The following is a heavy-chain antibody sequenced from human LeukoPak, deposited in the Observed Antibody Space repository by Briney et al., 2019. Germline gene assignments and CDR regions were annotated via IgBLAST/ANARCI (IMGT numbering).Heavy chain of an antibody. J-gene: IGHJ4*02. Sequence: GALRLSYAASGFTFSSYAMHWVRQAPGKGLEWVAVISYDGSNKYYADSVKGRFTISRDNSKNTLYLQMNSLRAEDTAVYYCARDSYDSSGYYLGWGQGTLVTVSS. CDR3: ARDSYDSSGYYLG. D-gene: IGHD3-22*01. V-gene: IGHV3-30-3*01. CDR2: ISYDGSNK. CDR1: GFTFSSYA.